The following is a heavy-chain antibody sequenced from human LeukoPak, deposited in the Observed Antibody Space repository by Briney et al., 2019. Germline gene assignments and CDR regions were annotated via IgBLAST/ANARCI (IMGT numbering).Heavy chain of an antibody. CDR3: AREGPHGSGIYYNPLDY. CDR2: IHHGGTT. V-gene: IGHV4-4*02. J-gene: IGHJ4*02. Sequence: SGTLSLTCAVSGGSITSGNWWTWVRPSPGKGLEWIGEIHHGGTTNYNPSLKSRVTISVDKSKNQFSLKLISVTAADTALYYCAREGPHGSGIYYNPLDYWGQGALVIVSS. D-gene: IGHD3-10*01. CDR1: GGSITSGNW.